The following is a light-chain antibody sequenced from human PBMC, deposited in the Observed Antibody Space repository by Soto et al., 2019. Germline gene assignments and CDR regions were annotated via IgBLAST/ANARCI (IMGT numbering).Light chain of an antibody. Sequence: EIVMTQSPATLSVSPGEGTTLSCRASQSVRTKLAWYQQKAGQAPRLLIYGASTRATGIPARFSGTGSGTEFTLTISSLQPEDFATYFCQQSYSRPRTFGQGTKVDIK. CDR2: GAS. CDR3: QQSYSRPRT. V-gene: IGKV3-15*01. CDR1: QSVRTK. J-gene: IGKJ1*01.